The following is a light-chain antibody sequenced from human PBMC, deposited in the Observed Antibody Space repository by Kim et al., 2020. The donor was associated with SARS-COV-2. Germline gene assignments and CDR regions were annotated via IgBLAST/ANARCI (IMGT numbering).Light chain of an antibody. J-gene: IGKJ1*01. Sequence: SVGDRVTITCRASQSISTLLAWYQQKPGIAPQPLIYKASILESGVPSRFSGSGSGTDFTLTISSLQPDDFATYYCQQYNNYSPWTFGPGTKVDIK. CDR1: QSISTL. CDR3: QQYNNYSPWT. V-gene: IGKV1-5*03. CDR2: KAS.